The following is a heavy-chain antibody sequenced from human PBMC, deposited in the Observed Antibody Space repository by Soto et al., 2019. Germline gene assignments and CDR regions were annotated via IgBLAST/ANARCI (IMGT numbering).Heavy chain of an antibody. J-gene: IGHJ5*02. CDR2: INHTGGT. Sequence: SETLSLTCAVYGGSVNGYYWSWIRQPAGKGLEWIGEINHTGGTHYNPSLKSRVTMSVDTSKNQFSLRLSSVTAADTAIYYCATRITVFGLLIPPFDPWGQGTQVTVSS. D-gene: IGHD3-3*01. V-gene: IGHV4-34*01. CDR3: ATRITVFGLLIPPFDP. CDR1: GGSVNGYY.